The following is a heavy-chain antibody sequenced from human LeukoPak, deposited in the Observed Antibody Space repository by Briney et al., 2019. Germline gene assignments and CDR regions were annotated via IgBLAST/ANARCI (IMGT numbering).Heavy chain of an antibody. J-gene: IGHJ4*02. V-gene: IGHV3-30*18. CDR1: GFTFSSYG. CDR3: AKDREWYCSGGSCYRFDY. D-gene: IGHD2-15*01. CDR2: ISYDGSNK. Sequence: GGSLRLSCAASGFTFSSYGMHWVRQAPGKGLEWVAVISYDGSNKYYADSVKGRFTISRDNSKNTLYLQMNSLRAEDTAVYYCAKDREWYCSGGSCYRFDYWGQGTLVTVSS.